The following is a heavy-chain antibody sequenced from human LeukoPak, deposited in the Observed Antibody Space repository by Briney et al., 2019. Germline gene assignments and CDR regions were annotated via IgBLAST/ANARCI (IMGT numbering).Heavy chain of an antibody. CDR2: IWYDGSNK. J-gene: IGHJ4*02. V-gene: IGHV3-33*01. CDR1: GFTFSSYG. Sequence: PGRSLRLSCAASGFTFSSYGMHWVRQAPGKGLEWVAVIWYDGSNKYYADSVKGRFTISRDNSKNTLYLQMNSLRAEDTAVYYCARDGAYYYGSGSYYFDYWGQGTLVTVFS. D-gene: IGHD3-10*01. CDR3: ARDGAYYYGSGSYYFDY.